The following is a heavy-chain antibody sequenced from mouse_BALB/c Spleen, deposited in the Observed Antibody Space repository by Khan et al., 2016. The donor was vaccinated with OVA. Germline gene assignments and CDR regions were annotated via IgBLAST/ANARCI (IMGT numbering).Heavy chain of an antibody. D-gene: IGHD3-1*01. CDR1: GYAFTSYL. J-gene: IGHJ2*01. CDR2: INPGNGNI. CDR3: ARSQLGLRFDY. Sequence: QVQLKESGAELVRPGTSVKVSCKASGYAFTSYLIEWINQRPGQGLEWIGLINPGNGNIKYNENFKDKATLTADKSSSTVYMQLSSLTSDDSAVYFCARSQLGLRFDYWGQGTTLTVSS. V-gene: IGHV1-54*01.